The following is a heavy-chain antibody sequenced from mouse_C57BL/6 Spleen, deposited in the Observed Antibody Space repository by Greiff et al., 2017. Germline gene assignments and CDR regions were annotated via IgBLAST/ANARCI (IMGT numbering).Heavy chain of an antibody. CDR2: IYPDSGGT. CDR3: AREKEYDYGWLGY. D-gene: IGHD2-4*01. V-gene: IGHV1-62-3*01. Sequence: QVQLQQPGPELVKPGASVKMSCKASGYTFTSYWLNWVKQRPGRGLEWIGRIYPDSGGTKYNEKLKSKATLTVDKSSSTAYMQLSSLTAEDSAVYYCAREKEYDYGWLGYWGQGTLVTVSA. CDR1: GYTFTSYW. J-gene: IGHJ3*01.